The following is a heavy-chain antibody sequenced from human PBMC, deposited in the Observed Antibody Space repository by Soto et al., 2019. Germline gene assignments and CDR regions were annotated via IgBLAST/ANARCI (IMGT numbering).Heavy chain of an antibody. Sequence: ASVKVSGKASGYTFTSYGISWVLQAPGQGLEWMGWISAYNGNTNYAQKLQGRVTMTTDTSTSTAYMELRSLRSDDTAVYYCARAGYSDPHAAYYSYMDVWGKGPRVTVPS. V-gene: IGHV1-18*01. CDR1: GYTFTSYG. D-gene: IGHD5-18*01. CDR2: ISAYNGNT. J-gene: IGHJ6*03. CDR3: ARAGYSDPHAAYYSYMDV.